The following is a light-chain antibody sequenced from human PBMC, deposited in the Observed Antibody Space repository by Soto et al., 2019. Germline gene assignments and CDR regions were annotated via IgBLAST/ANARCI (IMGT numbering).Light chain of an antibody. V-gene: IGKV1-5*01. CDR2: DAS. Sequence: DIQMTQSPSTLSASIGDRVTFTCRASHGISTYLAWYQRIPGKAPKLLMYDASTLERGVPSRFSGSGSGTDFTLTISSLQHDDFATYFCQQYFSSSWTFGQGTTVEIK. CDR3: QQYFSSSWT. J-gene: IGKJ1*01. CDR1: HGISTY.